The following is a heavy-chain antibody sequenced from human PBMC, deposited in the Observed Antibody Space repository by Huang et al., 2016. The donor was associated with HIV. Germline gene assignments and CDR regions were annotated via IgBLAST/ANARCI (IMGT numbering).Heavy chain of an antibody. CDR1: GYSFSIYW. CDR3: AKGRRAFDV. J-gene: IGHJ3*01. Sequence: EVQLVQSGAEVKKPGESLKISCTGSGYSFSIYWIAWVRQMPGKGLELLGIIYPFESKSTYRPSVEGHVSISVDKSINTVYLHWSSLKASDTAIYYCAKGRRAFDVWGQGTWVTVSS. V-gene: IGHV5-51*03. CDR2: IYPFESKS.